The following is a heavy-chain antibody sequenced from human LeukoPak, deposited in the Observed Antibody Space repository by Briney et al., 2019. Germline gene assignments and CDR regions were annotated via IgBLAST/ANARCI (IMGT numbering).Heavy chain of an antibody. V-gene: IGHV3-30*18. CDR1: GFTFSSYG. CDR2: ISYDGSNK. Sequence: GGSLRLSCAASGFTFSSYGMHWVRQAPGKGLEWVAVISYDGSNKYYADSVKGRFTISRDNSKNTLYLQMNSLRAEDTAVYHCAKEALWFGELLVNWFDPWGQGTLVTVSS. CDR3: AKEALWFGELLVNWFDP. D-gene: IGHD3-10*01. J-gene: IGHJ5*02.